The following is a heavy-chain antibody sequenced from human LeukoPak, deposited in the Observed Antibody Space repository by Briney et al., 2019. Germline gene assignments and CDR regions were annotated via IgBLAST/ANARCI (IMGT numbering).Heavy chain of an antibody. Sequence: GASVKVSCKASGGTFSSYAISWVRQAPGQGLEWMGGIIPIFGTANYAQKFQGRVTITADESTSTAYMELSSLRSEDTAVYYCAVSIAAAGGPKRGYYYYYMDVWGKGTTVTVSS. V-gene: IGHV1-69*13. CDR3: AVSIAAAGGPKRGYYYYYMDV. CDR2: IIPIFGTA. D-gene: IGHD6-13*01. J-gene: IGHJ6*03. CDR1: GGTFSSYA.